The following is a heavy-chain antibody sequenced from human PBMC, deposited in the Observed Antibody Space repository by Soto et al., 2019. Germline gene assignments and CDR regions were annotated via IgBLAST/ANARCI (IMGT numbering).Heavy chain of an antibody. V-gene: IGHV3-30*18. CDR3: AKDQADTAMFMVS. CDR1: GFTFTTYG. J-gene: IGHJ4*02. Sequence: QVQLVESGGGVVQPGRSLRLSCVASGFTFTTYGMHWVRQAPGKGLEWLAVISHDGNTQYYGDSVKGRFTISRDNSKSTLYLQMNSLKVDDTAEYYCAKDQADTAMFMVSWGQGTLVTVSS. D-gene: IGHD5-18*01. CDR2: ISHDGNTQ.